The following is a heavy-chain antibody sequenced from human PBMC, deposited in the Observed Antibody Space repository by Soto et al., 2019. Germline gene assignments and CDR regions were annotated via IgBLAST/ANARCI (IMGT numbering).Heavy chain of an antibody. J-gene: IGHJ6*02. V-gene: IGHV3-33*01. CDR1: GFTFSSYG. CDR3: ARDGSGSSSWYYYYGMDV. Sequence: PGGSLRLSCAASGFTFSSYGMHWVRQAPGKGLEWVAVIWYDGSNKYYADSVKGRFTISRDNSKNTLYLQMNSLRAEDTAVYYCARDGSGSSSWYYYYGMDVWGQGTTVTVS. CDR2: IWYDGSNK. D-gene: IGHD6-13*01.